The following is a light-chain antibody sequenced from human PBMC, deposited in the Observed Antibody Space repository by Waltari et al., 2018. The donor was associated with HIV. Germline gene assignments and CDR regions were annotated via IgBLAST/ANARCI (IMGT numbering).Light chain of an antibody. V-gene: IGLV2-14*01. CDR1: RSDIGAYNY. CDR3: SSFTDRATLV. Sequence: QSALTQPASVSGSPGQSITISCTGSRSDIGAYNYVSWYQHHPGKAPKLIIYEVTNRPSGIYNRFSGSKSGETASLTISGLQAEDEAEYYCSSFTDRATLVFGTGTKVTVL. CDR2: EVT. J-gene: IGLJ1*01.